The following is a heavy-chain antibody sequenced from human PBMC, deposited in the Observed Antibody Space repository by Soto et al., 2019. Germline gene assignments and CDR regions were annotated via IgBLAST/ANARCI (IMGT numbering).Heavy chain of an antibody. V-gene: IGHV4-4*07. J-gene: IGHJ5*02. CDR2: IYSSGGT. D-gene: IGHD3-3*01. Sequence: LSETLSLTCTVSGGAISGYYWTWIRQPAGKGLEWIGRIYSSGGTKYNPSLKSRVDMSLDMSKNQFSLRLNSVTAADTAVYYCARGQRFSDSFDPWGQGTLVTVSS. CDR3: ARGQRFSDSFDP. CDR1: GGAISGYY.